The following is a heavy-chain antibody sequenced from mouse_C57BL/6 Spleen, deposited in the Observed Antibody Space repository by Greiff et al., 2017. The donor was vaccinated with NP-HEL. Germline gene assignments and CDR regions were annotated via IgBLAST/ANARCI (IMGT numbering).Heavy chain of an antibody. V-gene: IGHV1-15*01. CDR2: IDPETGGT. CDR3: TSYYYGSSYWYFDV. CDR1: GYTFTDYE. J-gene: IGHJ1*03. D-gene: IGHD1-1*01. Sequence: QVQLQQSGAELVRPGASVTLSCKASGYTFTDYEMHWVKQTPVHGLEWIGAIDPETGGTAYNQKFKGKAILTADKSSSTAYMELRSLTSEDSAVYYCTSYYYGSSYWYFDVWGKGTTVTVSS.